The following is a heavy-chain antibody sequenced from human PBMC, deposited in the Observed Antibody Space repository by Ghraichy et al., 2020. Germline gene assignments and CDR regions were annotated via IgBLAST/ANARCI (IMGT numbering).Heavy chain of an antibody. D-gene: IGHD6-13*01. CDR1: GGSISSYY. CDR2: IYYSGST. V-gene: IGHV4-59*01. CDR3: ARVELAAAGTGWFDP. J-gene: IGHJ5*02. Sequence: SETLSLTCTVSGGSISSYYWSWIRQPPGKGLEWIGDIYYSGSTNYNPSLKSRVTISVDTSKNQFSLKLSSVTAADTAVYYCARVELAAAGTGWFDPWGQGTLVTVSS.